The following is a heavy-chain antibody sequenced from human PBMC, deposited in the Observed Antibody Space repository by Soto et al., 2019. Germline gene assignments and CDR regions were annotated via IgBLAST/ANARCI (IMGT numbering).Heavy chain of an antibody. CDR3: ATTGYSNDGMFDS. Sequence: EVQLVESGGGLVKPGGSLTLSCSASGFSFDRAWASWVRQAPGRGLEWVGPINRRTDGGSTDYAASVKGRFTISKDKSTKTVYLNMNRLKNEATAFYSCATTGYSNDGMFDSWGQGSLVTVSS. J-gene: IGHJ4*02. V-gene: IGHV3-15*01. CDR1: GFSFDRAW. D-gene: IGHD4-4*01. CDR2: INRRTDGGST.